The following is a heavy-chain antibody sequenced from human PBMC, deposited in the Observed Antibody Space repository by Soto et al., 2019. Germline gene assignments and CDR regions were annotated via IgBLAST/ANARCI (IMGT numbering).Heavy chain of an antibody. CDR2: IYHSGST. V-gene: IGHV4-30-2*01. J-gene: IGHJ5*02. CDR3: ARDQLGGNWFDP. CDR1: GGSISSGGYS. D-gene: IGHD3-10*01. Sequence: QLQLQESGSGLVRPSQTLSLTCAVSGGSISSGGYSWNWIRQPPGKGLEWIGYIYHSGSTLYNPSLKSRVTRSVDKSKNQFSLKLSSVTAADTAVYYCARDQLGGNWFDPWGQGTLVTVSS.